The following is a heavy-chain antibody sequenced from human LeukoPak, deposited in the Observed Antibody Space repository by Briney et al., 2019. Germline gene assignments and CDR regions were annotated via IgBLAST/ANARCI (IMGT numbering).Heavy chain of an antibody. CDR1: GFTFSSYA. CDR3: ARVGRGYYFDY. D-gene: IGHD3-10*01. CDR2: ISYDGSNK. Sequence: RRSLRLSCAASGFTFSSYAMHWVRQAPGKGLEWVAVISYDGSNKYYADSVKGRFTISRDNSKNTLYLQMNSLRAEDTAVYYCARVGRGYYFDYWGQGTLVTVSS. V-gene: IGHV3-30*04. J-gene: IGHJ4*02.